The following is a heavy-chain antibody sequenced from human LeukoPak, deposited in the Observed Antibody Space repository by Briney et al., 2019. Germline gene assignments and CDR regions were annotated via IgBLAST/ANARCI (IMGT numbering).Heavy chain of an antibody. J-gene: IGHJ5*02. Sequence: SETLSLTCTVSGGSISSHYWSWIRQPPGKGLEWIEYIYYSGSTNYNPSLKSRVTISVDTSKNQFSLKLSSVTAAGTAVYYCARATAMVRGVHPRGWFDPWGQGTLVTVSS. CDR2: IYYSGST. V-gene: IGHV4-59*11. D-gene: IGHD3-10*01. CDR3: ARATAMVRGVHPRGWFDP. CDR1: GGSISSHY.